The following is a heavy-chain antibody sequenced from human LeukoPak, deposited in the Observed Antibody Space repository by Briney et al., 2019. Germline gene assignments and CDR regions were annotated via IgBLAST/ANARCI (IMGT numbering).Heavy chain of an antibody. J-gene: IGHJ4*02. CDR2: ISGSGGST. D-gene: IGHD4/OR15-4a*01. CDR3: ANLKGVLSHFDS. V-gene: IGHV3-23*01. CDR1: GFTFSSYA. Sequence: AGGSLRLSCAACGFTFSSYAMSWVRQAPGKGLEWVSAISGSGGSTYYADSVKGRFTISRDNSKNTLYLQMNSLRAEDTAVYYCANLKGVLSHFDSGGQGTLVTASS.